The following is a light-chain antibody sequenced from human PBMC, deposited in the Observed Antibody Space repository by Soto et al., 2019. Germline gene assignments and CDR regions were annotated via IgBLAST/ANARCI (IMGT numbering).Light chain of an antibody. CDR3: QQYGGSPRVS. CDR2: GAS. J-gene: IGKJ4*01. Sequence: EIVLTQSPGALSLSPGERATLSCRASQSVSDNYLAWYQQKPGQAPMLLIYGASITATGIPDRFSGSGSGADFTLTISRLEPEAFAVYYCQQYGGSPRVSFGGGTKVEIK. V-gene: IGKV3-20*01. CDR1: QSVSDNY.